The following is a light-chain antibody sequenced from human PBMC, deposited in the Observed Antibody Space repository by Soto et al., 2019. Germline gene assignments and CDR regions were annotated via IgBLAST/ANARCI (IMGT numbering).Light chain of an antibody. CDR1: QSVSSN. V-gene: IGKV3D-15*01. CDR2: GAS. CDR3: QQYNNWTLT. J-gene: IGKJ5*01. Sequence: IVLTQSPATLSLSPGERANLSCRASQSVSSNLAWHQQRPGQATRLLIYGASTRATGAPARFSGGGSGTEFTPNITSLQSEDFAVYWCQQYNNWTLTFGPGTRLEI.